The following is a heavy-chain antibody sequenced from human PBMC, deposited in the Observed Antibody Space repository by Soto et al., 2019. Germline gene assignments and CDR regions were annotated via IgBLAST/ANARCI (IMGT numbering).Heavy chain of an antibody. CDR2: IKSDGSST. Sequence: GGSLRLSCAASGFSFSGYWMHWVRQAPGKGLVWVSRIKSDGSSTNYADSVKGRFTISRDNSKNTLYLQMYSLRTEDTAVYYCATDWNDGGRLDYWGQGTLVTVSS. D-gene: IGHD1-1*01. CDR3: ATDWNDGGRLDY. J-gene: IGHJ4*02. CDR1: GFSFSGYW. V-gene: IGHV3-74*01.